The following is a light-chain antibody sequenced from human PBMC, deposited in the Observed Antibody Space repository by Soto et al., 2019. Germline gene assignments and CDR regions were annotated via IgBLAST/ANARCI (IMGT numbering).Light chain of an antibody. V-gene: IGKV3-15*01. J-gene: IGKJ4*01. CDR3: QQYDNWPSVT. CDR2: GTS. Sequence: IVMTQSPATLSGSPGERATLSCRASQSVGRSLAWYQQKPGQAPRLLIYGTSARATGIPATFSGSGSGTEFTLTISSLQSEDFAIYYCQQYDNWPSVTFGGGTKVEIK. CDR1: QSVGRS.